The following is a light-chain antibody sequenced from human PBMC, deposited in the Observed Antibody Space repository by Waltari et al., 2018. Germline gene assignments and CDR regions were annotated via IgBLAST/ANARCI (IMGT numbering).Light chain of an antibody. CDR3: GQATNVPYS. V-gene: IGKV2-30*02. CDR2: KVA. CDR1: QSFVHGDGNTN. J-gene: IGKJ2*03. Sequence: DIVMTQSPLFLPITPGQQAYISCRSSQSFVHGDGNTNLSWYQQKPGQPPRLLIYKVAKRATGVPDGFSGSGSVTHFTLKISRVEAEDVVVYYCGQATNVPYSFGQGTKVEIK.